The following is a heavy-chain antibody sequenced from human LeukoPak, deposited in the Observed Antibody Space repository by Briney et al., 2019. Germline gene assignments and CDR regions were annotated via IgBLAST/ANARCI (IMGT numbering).Heavy chain of an antibody. CDR2: IKSKTDGGTT. V-gene: IGHV3-15*01. Sequence: GGSLRLSCSASGFTFSSYAMHWVRQAPGKGLEWVGRIKSKTDGGTTDYAAPVKGRFTISRDDSKNTVYLQMNSLKIEDTAVYYCTTGLVLLWFGAFDYWGQGTLVTVSS. D-gene: IGHD3-10*01. CDR1: GFTFSSYA. CDR3: TTGLVLLWFGAFDY. J-gene: IGHJ4*02.